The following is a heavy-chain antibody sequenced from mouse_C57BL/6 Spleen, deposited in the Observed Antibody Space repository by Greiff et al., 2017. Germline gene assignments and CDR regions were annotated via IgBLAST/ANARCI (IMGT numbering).Heavy chain of an antibody. Sequence: QVQLQQSGAELVKPGASVKISCKASGYAFSSYWMNWVKQRPGKGLEWIGQIFPGDGDTNYNGKFKGKATLTADKSSSTAYMQLSSLTAEDSAVYFCAKEQSYDGYYDYWGQGTTLTVSS. D-gene: IGHD2-3*01. CDR3: AKEQSYDGYYDY. V-gene: IGHV1-80*01. CDR1: GYAFSSYW. CDR2: IFPGDGDT. J-gene: IGHJ2*01.